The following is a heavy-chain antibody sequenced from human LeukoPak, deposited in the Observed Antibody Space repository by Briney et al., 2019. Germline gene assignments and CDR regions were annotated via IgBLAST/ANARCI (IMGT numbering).Heavy chain of an antibody. CDR2: ISGDGGST. CDR3: AKGQGYGDYWYFDL. D-gene: IGHD5-12*01. V-gene: IGHV3-43*02. J-gene: IGHJ2*01. Sequence: GSLRLSCAASGFTFDDYAMHWVRQAPGKGLEWVSLISGDGGSTYYADSVKGRFTISRDNSKNSLYLQMNSLRTEDTALYYCAKGQGYGDYWYFDLWGRGTLVTVSS. CDR1: GFTFDDYA.